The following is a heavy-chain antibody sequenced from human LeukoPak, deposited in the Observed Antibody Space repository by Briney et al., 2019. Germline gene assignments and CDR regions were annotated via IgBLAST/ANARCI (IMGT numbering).Heavy chain of an antibody. V-gene: IGHV1-24*01. Sequence: ASVKVSCKVSGYTLTELPMHWVRQAPGKGLEWMGGFDPEDGETIYAQKFQGRVTMTEDTSTDTAYMELSSLRSEDTAVYYCATDIAPYNWNGDAFDIRGQGTMVTVSS. CDR1: GYTLTELP. CDR3: ATDIAPYNWNGDAFDI. J-gene: IGHJ3*02. CDR2: FDPEDGET. D-gene: IGHD1-20*01.